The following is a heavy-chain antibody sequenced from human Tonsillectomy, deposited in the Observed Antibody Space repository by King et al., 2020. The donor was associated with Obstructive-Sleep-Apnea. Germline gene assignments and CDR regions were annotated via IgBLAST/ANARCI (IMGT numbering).Heavy chain of an antibody. CDR3: ARTRGGDGWYFDL. V-gene: IGHV3-7*01. CDR1: GFTFSNYW. D-gene: IGHD5-24*01. Sequence: VPLVESGGGLVQPGGSLRLSCAASGFTFSNYWLNWVRQAPGKGLEWVANVKQDGSEKYYVDSVKGRFTISRDNAKNSLYLQMNSLRAEDTAVYYCARTRGGDGWYFDLWGRGTLVTVSS. CDR2: VKQDGSEK. J-gene: IGHJ2*01.